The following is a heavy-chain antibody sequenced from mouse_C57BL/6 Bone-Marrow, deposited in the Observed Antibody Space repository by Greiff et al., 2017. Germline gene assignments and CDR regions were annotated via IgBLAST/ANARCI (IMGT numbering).Heavy chain of an antibody. J-gene: IGHJ2*01. CDR3: ARQRSYDGYDGY. CDR1: GFTFSSYG. D-gene: IGHD2-3*01. V-gene: IGHV5-6*01. CDR2: ISSGGSYT. Sequence: EVMLVESGGDLVKPGGSLKLSCAASGFTFSSYGMSWVRQTPDKRLEWVATISSGGSYTYYPDSVKGRFTISRDNAKNTLYLQMSSLKSEDTAMYYCARQRSYDGYDGYWGQGTTLTVSS.